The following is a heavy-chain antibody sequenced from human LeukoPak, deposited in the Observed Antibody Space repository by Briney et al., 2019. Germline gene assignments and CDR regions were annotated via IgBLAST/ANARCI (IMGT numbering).Heavy chain of an antibody. CDR2: INPNSGGT. V-gene: IGHV1-2*02. J-gene: IGHJ3*02. CDR1: GYTFTGDY. Sequence: ASVKVSCKASGYTFTGDYMHWVRQAPGQGLEWMGWINPNSGGTNYAQKFQGRVTMTRDTSISTAYMELSRLRSDDTAVYYCARERGFITMVRGVIITPSGAFDIWGQGTMVTVSS. CDR3: ARERGFITMVRGVIITPSGAFDI. D-gene: IGHD3-10*01.